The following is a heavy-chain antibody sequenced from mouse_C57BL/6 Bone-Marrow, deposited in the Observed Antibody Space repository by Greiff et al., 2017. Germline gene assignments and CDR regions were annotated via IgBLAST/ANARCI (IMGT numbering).Heavy chain of an antibody. D-gene: IGHD2-3*01. CDR1: GYTFTSYW. J-gene: IGHJ3*01. Sequence: QVQLQQPGAELVMPGASVKLSCKASGYTFTSYWMHWVKQRPGQGLAWIGEIDPSDSYTNYNQKFKGKSTLTVDKSSSTAYMQLSSLTSEDSAVYYCARSIDDGYWAYWGQGTLVTVSA. CDR3: ARSIDDGYWAY. CDR2: IDPSDSYT. V-gene: IGHV1-69*01.